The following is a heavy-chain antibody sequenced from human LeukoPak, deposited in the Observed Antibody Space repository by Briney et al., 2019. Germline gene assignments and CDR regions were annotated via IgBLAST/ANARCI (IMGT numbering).Heavy chain of an antibody. D-gene: IGHD2-15*01. CDR3: ANSEGLGYCSGGSCYLSDY. J-gene: IGHJ4*02. CDR2: INPNSGGT. V-gene: IGHV1-2*02. Sequence: ASVKVSCKASGYTFTSYGISWVRQAPGQGLEWMGWINPNSGGTNYAQKFQGRVTMTRDASISTAYMELSRLRSDDTAVYYCANSEGLGYCSGGSCYLSDYWGQGTLVTVSS. CDR1: GYTFTSYG.